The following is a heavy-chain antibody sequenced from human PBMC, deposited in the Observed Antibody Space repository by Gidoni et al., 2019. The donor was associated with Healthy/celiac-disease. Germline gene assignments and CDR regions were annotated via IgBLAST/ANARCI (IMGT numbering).Heavy chain of an antibody. V-gene: IGHV3-21*01. J-gene: IGHJ6*02. D-gene: IGHD3-16*01. CDR3: AVGGNYYYGMDV. CDR2: ISSSSSYI. Sequence: EVQLVESGGGLVKPGGSLRLSCAASGFTFSSYSMNWVRQAPGKGLEWVSTISSSSSYIYYADSVKGRFNISRDNAKNSLYLQMNSLRAEDTAVYYCAVGGNYYYGMDVWGQGTTVTVSS. CDR1: GFTFSSYS.